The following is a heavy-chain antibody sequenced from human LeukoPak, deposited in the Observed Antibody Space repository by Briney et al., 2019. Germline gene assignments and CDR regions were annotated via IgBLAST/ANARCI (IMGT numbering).Heavy chain of an antibody. CDR3: AKSIIGYRSGWDLDY. CDR1: GFTFSSYA. D-gene: IGHD6-19*01. J-gene: IGHJ4*02. V-gene: IGHV3-23*01. Sequence: GGSLRLSCAASGFTFSSYAMSWVRQAPGKGLEWVSAISGSGGSTYYADSVKGRFTISRDNSKNTLYLQMNSLRAEDTAVYYCAKSIIGYRSGWDLDYWGQGTLVTVSS. CDR2: ISGSGGST.